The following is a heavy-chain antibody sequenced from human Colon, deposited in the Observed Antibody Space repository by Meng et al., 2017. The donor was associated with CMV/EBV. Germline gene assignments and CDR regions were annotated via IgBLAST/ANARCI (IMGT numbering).Heavy chain of an antibody. V-gene: IGHV1-2*02. D-gene: IGHD2-2*01. Sequence: ASVKVSCKASGYTFSDYFIHWVRQAPGHGLEWLGWVNPNSGSTNYAQRFQGRIALTRDTSTSTAYMDLSSLTSDDTAVYYCAKDAGYCSSTSCSKGRYYGMDVWGQGTTVTVSS. CDR3: AKDAGYCSSTSCSKGRYYGMDV. CDR1: GYTFSDYF. J-gene: IGHJ6*02. CDR2: VNPNSGST.